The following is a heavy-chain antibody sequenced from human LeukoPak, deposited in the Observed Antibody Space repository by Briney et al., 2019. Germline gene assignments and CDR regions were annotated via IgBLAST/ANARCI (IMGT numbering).Heavy chain of an antibody. CDR2: IYTSGST. V-gene: IGHV4-61*02. J-gene: IGHJ6*02. CDR3: ARSDYGMDV. CDR1: GGSISSGSYY. Sequence: SQTLSLTCTVSGGSISSGSYYWSWIRQPAGKGLEWLGRIYTSGSTNYNPSLKSRVTISVDTSKNQFSLKLSSVTAADTAVYYRARSDYGMDVWGQGTTVTVSS.